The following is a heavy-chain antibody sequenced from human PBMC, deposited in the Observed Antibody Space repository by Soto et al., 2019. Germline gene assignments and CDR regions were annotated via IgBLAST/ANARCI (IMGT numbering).Heavy chain of an antibody. Sequence: SVTCAISWDSVSSNSAAWNWIWQSPSRGLEWLGRTYYRSKWYNDYEASVKSRITINPDTSKNQFSLQLNSVTPEDTAVYYCARYPRDVYRDYYYHGRDVGGQGTTV. J-gene: IGHJ6*02. CDR3: ARYPRDVYRDYYYHGRDV. CDR2: TYYRSKWYN. D-gene: IGHD2-2*01. V-gene: IGHV6-1*01. CDR1: WDSVSSNSAA.